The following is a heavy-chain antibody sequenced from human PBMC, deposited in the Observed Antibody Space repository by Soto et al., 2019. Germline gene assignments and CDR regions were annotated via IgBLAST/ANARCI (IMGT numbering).Heavy chain of an antibody. CDR2: IRGSGGST. CDR1: GFTFSSYA. D-gene: IGHD6-6*01. CDR3: AKFFEYSSSSGSVPTAPTKGSFDY. V-gene: IGHV3-23*01. Sequence: GGSLRLSCAASGFTFSSYAMSWVRQAPGKGLEWVSAIRGSGGSTYYADSVKGRFTISRDNSKNTLYLQMNSLRAEDTAVYYCAKFFEYSSSSGSVPTAPTKGSFDYWGQGTLVTVSS. J-gene: IGHJ4*02.